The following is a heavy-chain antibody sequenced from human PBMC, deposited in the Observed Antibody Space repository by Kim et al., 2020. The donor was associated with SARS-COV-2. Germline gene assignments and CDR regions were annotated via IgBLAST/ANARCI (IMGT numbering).Heavy chain of an antibody. CDR3: AKDSTVVTIDY. CDR2: T. J-gene: IGHJ4*02. D-gene: IGHD4-17*01. Sequence: TYYADSVKGRFTISRDNSKNTLYLQMNSLRAEDTAVYYCAKDSTVVTIDYWGQGTLVTVSS. V-gene: IGHV3-23*01.